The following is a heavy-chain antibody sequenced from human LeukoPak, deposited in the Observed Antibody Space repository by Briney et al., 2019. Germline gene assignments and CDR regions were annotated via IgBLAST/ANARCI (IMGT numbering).Heavy chain of an antibody. Sequence: SETLSLTCTVSGGSISSGGDYWIWIRQHPGKGLEWVGYIYYSGSTYYNPSLKSRVTISVDTSKNLFSLNLYSVTAADTAVYYCARVPHRGPYYYYMDVWGKGTTVTVSS. J-gene: IGHJ6*03. CDR3: ARVPHRGPYYYYMDV. D-gene: IGHD3-16*01. V-gene: IGHV4-31*03. CDR2: IYYSGST. CDR1: GGSISSGGDY.